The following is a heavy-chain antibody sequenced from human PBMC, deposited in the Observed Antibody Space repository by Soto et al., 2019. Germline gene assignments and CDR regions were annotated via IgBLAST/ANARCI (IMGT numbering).Heavy chain of an antibody. CDR3: ARGSQRSAYLVY. J-gene: IGHJ4*02. Sequence: QVQLQESGPGLVKPSETLSLTCTVSGGSISGSYWSWVRQPPGKGPEWIGYVFYSGATNYNPSLKSRVTISVDTSQNQFSLTLSSVTAADTAIYYCARGSQRSAYLVYWGQGTLVTVSS. D-gene: IGHD3-22*01. CDR1: GGSISGSY. CDR2: VFYSGAT. V-gene: IGHV4-59*01.